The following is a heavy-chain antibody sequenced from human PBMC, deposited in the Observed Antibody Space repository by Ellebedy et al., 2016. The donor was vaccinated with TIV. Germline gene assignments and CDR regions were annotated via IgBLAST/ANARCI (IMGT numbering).Heavy chain of an antibody. CDR2: ISHAGTDE. Sequence: GGSLRLSXAASGFTFSTYGMHWVRQAPGKGLEWVAVISHAGTDEFYADSVKGRFTISRDNSKNTLYLQMNSLRAEDTAVYYCASNRFLIAAGIMSPDNYFDYWGQGTLVTVSS. CDR3: ASNRFLIAAGIMSPDNYFDY. J-gene: IGHJ4*02. V-gene: IGHV3-30*03. D-gene: IGHD3-16*01. CDR1: GFTFSTYG.